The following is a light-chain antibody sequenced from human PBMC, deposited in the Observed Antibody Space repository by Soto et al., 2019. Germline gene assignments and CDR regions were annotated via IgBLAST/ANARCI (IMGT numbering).Light chain of an antibody. CDR3: QQYGSSPLT. CDR2: AAS. J-gene: IGKJ4*01. CDR1: QSVSSSY. Sequence: EIVLTQSPGTLSLSPGERATLSCRASQSVSSSYLAWYQQKPGQAPRLLIYAASSRATGNPDRFSGSGSGTDFTVTINRLEPEDFAVYYCQQYGSSPLTFGGGTKVEIK. V-gene: IGKV3-20*01.